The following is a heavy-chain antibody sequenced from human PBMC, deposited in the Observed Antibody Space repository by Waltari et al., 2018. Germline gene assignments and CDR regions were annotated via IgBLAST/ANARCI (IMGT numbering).Heavy chain of an antibody. CDR3: ARAGSGSYLGFDY. CDR1: GGSISSHY. D-gene: IGHD3-10*01. Sequence: QVQLQESGPGLVKPSETLSLTCTVSGGSISSHYWSWIRQPPGKGLEWIGYIYYSGSSNYNPSLKGRVTISVDTSKNQFSLKLSSVTAADTAVYYCARAGSGSYLGFDYWGQGTLVTVSS. J-gene: IGHJ4*02. CDR2: IYYSGSS. V-gene: IGHV4-59*11.